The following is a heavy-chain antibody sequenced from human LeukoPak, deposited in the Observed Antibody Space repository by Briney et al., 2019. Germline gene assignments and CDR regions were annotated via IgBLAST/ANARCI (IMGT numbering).Heavy chain of an antibody. CDR2: VDPEDGET. D-gene: IGHD6-19*01. CDR1: GYIFTDYY. Sequence: ATVKISCKVSGYIFTDYYMHWVQQDPGKGLEWVGLVDPEDGETRYAEKFQGRVTITADTSTDTAYMELSSLRSEDTAVYYCATPSSGWFDCWGQGTLVTVSS. V-gene: IGHV1-69-2*01. J-gene: IGHJ4*02. CDR3: ATPSSGWFDC.